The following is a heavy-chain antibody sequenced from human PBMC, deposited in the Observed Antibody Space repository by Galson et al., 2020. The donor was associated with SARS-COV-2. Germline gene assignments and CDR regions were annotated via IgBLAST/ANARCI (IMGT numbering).Heavy chain of an antibody. D-gene: IGHD2-8*01. J-gene: IGHJ4*02. CDR1: GYTFTKFV. CDR3: VREMYAMAFDY. Sequence: ASVKVSCKASGYTFTKFVLSWVRQAPGQGLEWMGCITTYNGNTDYAQKFQGRVTMTADTSTSTAYMELRSLRSDDTATYYCVREMYAMAFDYWGQGTLVNVSS. V-gene: IGHV1-18*01. CDR2: ITTYNGNT.